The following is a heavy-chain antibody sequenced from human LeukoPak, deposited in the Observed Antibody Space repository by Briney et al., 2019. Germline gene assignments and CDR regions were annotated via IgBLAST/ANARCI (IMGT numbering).Heavy chain of an antibody. CDR3: ARSTQRYCSGGTCFPYWFDP. CDR1: GGSINTYY. Sequence: SQTLSLTCPVSGGSINTYYWSWLSQPPGKGLEWIGYISDSGSPSYNSSLKSRVTISVDTSKKQFSLMLSSVTAADTAIYYCARSTQRYCSGGTCFPYWFDPWGRGALVTVSS. V-gene: IGHV4-59*01. CDR2: ISDSGSP. J-gene: IGHJ5*02. D-gene: IGHD2-15*01.